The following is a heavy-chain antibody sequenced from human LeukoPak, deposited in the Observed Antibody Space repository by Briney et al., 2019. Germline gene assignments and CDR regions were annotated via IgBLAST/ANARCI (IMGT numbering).Heavy chain of an antibody. V-gene: IGHV1-69*05. CDR1: GGTFISYA. CDR2: IIPIFGTA. D-gene: IGHD6-19*01. Sequence: GASVKVSCKASGGTFISYAISWVRQAPGQGLEWMGGIIPIFGTANYAQKFQGRVTITTDESTSTAYMELSSLRSEDTAVYYCARATEGGWDFDYWGQGTLVTVSS. CDR3: ARATEGGWDFDY. J-gene: IGHJ4*02.